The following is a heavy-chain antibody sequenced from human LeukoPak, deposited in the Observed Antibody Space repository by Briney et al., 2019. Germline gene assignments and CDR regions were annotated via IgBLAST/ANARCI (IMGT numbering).Heavy chain of an antibody. CDR3: ARHFQAVAGTGFDY. Sequence: SETLSLTCTVSGGSISSYYWSWIRQPPGRGLEWIGYIYYSGSTNYNPSLKSRVTISVDTSKNQFSLKLSSVTAADTAVYYCARHFQAVAGTGFDYWGQGTLVTVSS. J-gene: IGHJ4*02. CDR2: IYYSGST. V-gene: IGHV4-59*08. D-gene: IGHD6-19*01. CDR1: GGSISSYY.